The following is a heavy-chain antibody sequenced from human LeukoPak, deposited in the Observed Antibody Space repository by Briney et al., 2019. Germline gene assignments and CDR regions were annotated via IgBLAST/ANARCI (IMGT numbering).Heavy chain of an antibody. CDR2: FDPEDGET. Sequence: ASVKVSCKVSGYTLTELSMHWVRQAPGKGLEWMGGFDPEDGETIYAQKFQGRVTMTEDTSTDTAYMELSRLRSDDTAVYYCARADYVWGSPLDYWGQGTLVTVSS. J-gene: IGHJ4*02. CDR1: GYTLTELS. D-gene: IGHD3-16*01. CDR3: ARADYVWGSPLDY. V-gene: IGHV1-24*01.